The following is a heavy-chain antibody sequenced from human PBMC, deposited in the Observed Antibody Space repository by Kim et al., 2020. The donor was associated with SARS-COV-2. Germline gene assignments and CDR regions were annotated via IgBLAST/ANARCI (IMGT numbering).Heavy chain of an antibody. J-gene: IGHJ4*02. V-gene: IGHV3-13*01. Sequence: SVKGRFTISREKAKNSLYLQMNSLRAGGTAVYYCARAQGIAVAGKGCFDYWGQGTLVNVSS. D-gene: IGHD6-19*01. CDR3: ARAQGIAVAGKGCFDY.